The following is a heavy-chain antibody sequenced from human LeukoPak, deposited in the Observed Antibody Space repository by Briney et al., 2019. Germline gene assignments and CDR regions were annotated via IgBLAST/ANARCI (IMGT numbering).Heavy chain of an antibody. J-gene: IGHJ4*02. D-gene: IGHD2-21*02. CDR2: ITGGGSST. CDR1: GFTFSNYA. Sequence: PGASLRLSCAASGFTFSNYAMGWVRQAPGKGLEWVSAITGGGSSTYNADSVKGRFTVSRDNSKNTLYLQMNSLRAEDTATYYCAKARTVVVTALDYWGQGTLVIVSS. CDR3: AKARTVVVTALDY. V-gene: IGHV3-23*01.